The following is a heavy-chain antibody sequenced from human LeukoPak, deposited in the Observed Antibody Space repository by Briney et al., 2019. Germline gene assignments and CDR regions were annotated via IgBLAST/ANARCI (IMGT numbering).Heavy chain of an antibody. D-gene: IGHD3-22*01. CDR2: IRYDGSNK. CDR3: AKVKYYHGSNDAFDI. V-gene: IGHV3-30*02. J-gene: IGHJ3*02. CDR1: GFSFSSYG. Sequence: GGSLRLSCAASGFSFSSYGMHWVRQAPGKGLEWVAFIRYDGSNKYYADSVKGRFTISRDNSKNTLYLQMNSLRTEDTAVYYCAKVKYYHGSNDAFDIWGQGTMVTVSS.